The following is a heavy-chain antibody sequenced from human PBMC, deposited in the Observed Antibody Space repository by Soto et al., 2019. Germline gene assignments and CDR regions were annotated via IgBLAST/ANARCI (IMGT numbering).Heavy chain of an antibody. J-gene: IGHJ4*02. Sequence: QVQLVQSGAEVKKPGSWVKVSCKASGGTFSSYATSWVRQAPGQRLEWMGGIIPIFGTANYAQKFQGRVTITADESTSTAYMELSSLRSEDTAVYYCARGEAAAGYFDYWGQGTLVTVSS. D-gene: IGHD6-13*01. V-gene: IGHV1-69*12. CDR1: GGTFSSYA. CDR3: ARGEAAAGYFDY. CDR2: IIPIFGTA.